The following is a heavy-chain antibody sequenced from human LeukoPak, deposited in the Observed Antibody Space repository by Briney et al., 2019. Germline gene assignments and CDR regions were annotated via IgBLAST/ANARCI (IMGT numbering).Heavy chain of an antibody. CDR2: IIPIFGTT. D-gene: IGHD6-13*01. CDR1: GGTFSSFA. J-gene: IGHJ6*03. CDR3: ARVVGLTGYSSNWYSGYYYYMDV. V-gene: IGHV1-69*06. Sequence: GASVKVFCKTSGGTFSSFAITWVRQTPGQGLEWMGGIIPIFGTTNYAQKFQDRVTITADKSTSTAYMKLSSLRSEDTAVYFCARVVGLTGYSSNWYSGYYYYMDVWGKGTTVTVSS.